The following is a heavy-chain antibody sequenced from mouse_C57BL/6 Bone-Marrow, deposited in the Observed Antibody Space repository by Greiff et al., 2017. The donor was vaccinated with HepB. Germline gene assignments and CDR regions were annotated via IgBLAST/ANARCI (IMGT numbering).Heavy chain of an antibody. CDR1: GYTFTDYN. D-gene: IGHD1-1*01. J-gene: IGHJ1*03. CDR3: ARPPHYYGSSPWYFDV. V-gene: IGHV1-22*01. Sequence: VQLQQSGPELVKPGASVKMSCKASGYTFTDYNMHWVKQSHGKSLEWIGYINPNNGGTSYNQKFKGKATLTVNKSSSTAYMELRSLTSEDSAVYYCARPPHYYGSSPWYFDVWGTGTTVTVSS. CDR2: INPNNGGT.